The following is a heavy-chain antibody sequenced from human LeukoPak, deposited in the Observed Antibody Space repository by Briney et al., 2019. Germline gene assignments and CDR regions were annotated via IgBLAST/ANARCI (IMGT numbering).Heavy chain of an antibody. J-gene: IGHJ6*04. Sequence: SETLSLTCTVSGGSISSHYWSWIRQPAGKGLEWIGRIYTIGSTNYNPSLKSRVTMSVDTSKNQFSLKLSSVTAADTAVYFCAKKVYHKMDVWGKGTTVTVPS. V-gene: IGHV4-4*07. D-gene: IGHD2-2*02. CDR3: AKKVYHKMDV. CDR1: GGSISSHY. CDR2: IYTIGST.